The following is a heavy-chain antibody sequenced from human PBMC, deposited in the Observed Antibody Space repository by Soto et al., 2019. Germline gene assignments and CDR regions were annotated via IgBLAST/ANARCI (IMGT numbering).Heavy chain of an antibody. D-gene: IGHD6-6*01. V-gene: IGHV4-59*01. Sequence: SETLSLTCTVSGGSISSYYWSWIRQPPGKGLEWIGYIYYSGSTNYNPSLKSRVTISVDTSKNQFSLKLSSVTAADTAVYYCARDSTAKPIAARRPRGGFDPWGQGTLVTVSS. CDR3: ARDSTAKPIAARRPRGGFDP. CDR2: IYYSGST. J-gene: IGHJ5*02. CDR1: GGSISSYY.